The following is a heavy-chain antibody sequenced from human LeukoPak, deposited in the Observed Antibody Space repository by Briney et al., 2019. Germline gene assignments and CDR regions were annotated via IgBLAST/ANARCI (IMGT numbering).Heavy chain of an antibody. CDR2: IRYDGTIK. V-gene: IGHV3-30*02. D-gene: IGHD3-9*01. CDR3: ANGPHYNILTGYYKVRSHLDY. Sequence: GGSLRLSCAASGFTFSTFGMNWVRQAPGKGLEWVTFIRYDGTIKHYADSVKGRFAISRDNSKNTLYLQMNSLRAEDTAVYYCANGPHYNILTGYYKVRSHLDYWGQGTLVTVSS. J-gene: IGHJ4*02. CDR1: GFTFSTFG.